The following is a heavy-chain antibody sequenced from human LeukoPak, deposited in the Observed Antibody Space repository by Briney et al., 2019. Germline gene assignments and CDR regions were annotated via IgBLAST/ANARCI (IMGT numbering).Heavy chain of an antibody. Sequence: ASVKVSCKASGGTFSSYAISWVRQAPGQGPEWMGRIIPILGIANYAQKFQGRVTITADKSTSTAYMELSSLRSEDTAVYYCARGYSYGGGDFDYWGQGTLVTVSS. D-gene: IGHD5-18*01. V-gene: IGHV1-69*04. J-gene: IGHJ4*02. CDR1: GGTFSSYA. CDR2: IIPILGIA. CDR3: ARGYSYGGGDFDY.